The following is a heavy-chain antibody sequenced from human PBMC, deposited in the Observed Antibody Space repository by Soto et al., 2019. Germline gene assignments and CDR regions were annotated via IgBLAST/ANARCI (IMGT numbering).Heavy chain of an antibody. V-gene: IGHV3-74*03. CDR1: EFTVNKEW. J-gene: IGHJ4*02. D-gene: IGHD2-2*01. CDR2: INTDGSTT. CDR3: ARGSWVVVVPDAHSGVDY. Sequence: GGSLRLSCAMSEFTVNKEWMHWVRQAPGKGLVWVSRINTDGSTTAYADSVKGRFTISRDNAKNTLYLQMNSLRAEDTAVYYCARGSWVVVVPDAHSGVDYWGRGTLVTVSS.